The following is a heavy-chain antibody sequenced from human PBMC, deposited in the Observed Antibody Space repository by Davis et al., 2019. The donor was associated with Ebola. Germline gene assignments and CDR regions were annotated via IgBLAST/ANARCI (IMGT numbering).Heavy chain of an antibody. Sequence: ASVKVSCKASGYTFTGYYMHWVRQAPGQGLEWMGRINPNSGGTNYAQKFQGRVTMTRDTSISTAYMELSRLRSDDTAVYYCARETAARPRYNWFDPWGQGTLVTVSS. J-gene: IGHJ5*02. CDR3: ARETAARPRYNWFDP. CDR2: INPNSGGT. V-gene: IGHV1-2*06. CDR1: GYTFTGYY. D-gene: IGHD6-6*01.